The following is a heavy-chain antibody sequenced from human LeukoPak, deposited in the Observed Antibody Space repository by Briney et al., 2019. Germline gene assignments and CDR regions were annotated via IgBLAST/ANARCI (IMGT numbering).Heavy chain of an antibody. V-gene: IGHV3-21*01. J-gene: IGHJ3*02. CDR2: ISSSSSYI. Sequence: GGSLRLSCAASGFTFSSYSMNWVRQAPGKGLGWVSSISSSSSYIYYADSVKGRFTISRDNAKNSLYLQMNSLRAEDTAVYYCARDDDYGDYDAFDIWGQGTMVTVSS. CDR1: GFTFSSYS. D-gene: IGHD4-17*01. CDR3: ARDDDYGDYDAFDI.